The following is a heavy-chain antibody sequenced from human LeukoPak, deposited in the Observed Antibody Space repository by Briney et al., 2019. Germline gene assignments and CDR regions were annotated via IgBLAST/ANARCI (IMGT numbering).Heavy chain of an antibody. CDR1: GFTFSSYS. J-gene: IGHJ4*02. CDR3: ARDLRPSVAAEFDY. CDR2: ISSSSSYI. D-gene: IGHD6-19*01. V-gene: IGHV3-21*01. Sequence: PGGSLRLSCAASGFTFSSYSMNWVRQAPGKGLEWVSSISSSSSYIYYADSVKGRFTISRDNAKNSLYLQMNSLRAEDTAVYYCARDLRPSVAAEFDYWGQGTLVTVSS.